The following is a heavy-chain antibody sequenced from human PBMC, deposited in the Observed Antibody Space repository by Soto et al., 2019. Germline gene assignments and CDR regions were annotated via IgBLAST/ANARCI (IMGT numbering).Heavy chain of an antibody. J-gene: IGHJ4*02. CDR1: GFTFDDYA. Sequence: EVQLVESGGGLVQPGRSLRLFCAASGFTFDDYAMHWVRQAPGKGLEWVSGISWNSGSIGYADSVKGRFTISRDNAKNSLYLQMNSLRAEDTALYYCAKGSGGVAEEWYYFDYWGQGTLVTVSS. CDR3: AKGSGGVAEEWYYFDY. V-gene: IGHV3-9*01. D-gene: IGHD3-3*01. CDR2: ISWNSGSI.